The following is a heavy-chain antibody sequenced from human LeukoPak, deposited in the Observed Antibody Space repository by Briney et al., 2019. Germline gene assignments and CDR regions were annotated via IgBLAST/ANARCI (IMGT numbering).Heavy chain of an antibody. D-gene: IGHD3-22*01. Sequence: GGSLRLSCAASGFTVCCNYMSWVRQAPGKGLEWVSVIYSGGSTYCADSVKGRFTISRDNSKNTLYLQMNSLRAEDTAVYYCARETYYYDSSGYSYPNYFDYWGQGTPVTVSS. J-gene: IGHJ4*02. CDR2: IYSGGST. CDR3: ARETYYYDSSGYSYPNYFDY. V-gene: IGHV3-53*01. CDR1: GFTVCCNY.